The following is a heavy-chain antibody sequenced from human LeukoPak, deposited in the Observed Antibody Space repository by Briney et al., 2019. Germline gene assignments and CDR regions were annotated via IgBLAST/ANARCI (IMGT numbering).Heavy chain of an antibody. CDR1: GFTFSDYY. D-gene: IGHD3-10*01. V-gene: IGHV3-11*01. J-gene: IGHJ4*02. Sequence: GGSLRLSCAASGFTFSDYYMSWIRQAPGKGLEWVSYISSSGSTIYYADSVKGRFTISRDNAKNSLYLQMNSLRAEDTAVYYCAKDATYYYGSGSYYGYWGQGTLVTVSS. CDR2: ISSSGSTI. CDR3: AKDATYYYGSGSYYGY.